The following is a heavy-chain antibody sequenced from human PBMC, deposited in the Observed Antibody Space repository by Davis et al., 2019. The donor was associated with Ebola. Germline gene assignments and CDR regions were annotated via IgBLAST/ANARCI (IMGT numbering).Heavy chain of an antibody. V-gene: IGHV3-48*02. CDR2: IGASDEGI. CDR1: GFSFNIYG. Sequence: GESLKIPCAASGFSFNIYGMYWFRQPPGKGLEWVSYIGASDEGISYADSVKGRFTISRDNAKDSLYLHMNSLRDDDMAVYYCARRILGDSRGAVDVWGQGTTVTVSS. CDR3: ARRILGDSRGAVDV. J-gene: IGHJ6*02. D-gene: IGHD2-15*01.